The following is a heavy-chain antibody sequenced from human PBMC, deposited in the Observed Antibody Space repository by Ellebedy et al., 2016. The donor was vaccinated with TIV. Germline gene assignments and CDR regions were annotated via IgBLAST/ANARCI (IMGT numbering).Heavy chain of an antibody. V-gene: IGHV3-7*01. Sequence: PGGSLRLSCVASGFRFRSYWMSWVRQAPGKGLEWVANIYQDGGVQYYVDSVKGRFTISRDNADNSLFLQMKSLRAEDTAVYYCARRGSYGDYAVEINSWFDTWGRGTLVAVSS. J-gene: IGHJ5*02. D-gene: IGHD3-16*01. CDR1: GFRFRSYW. CDR3: ARRGSYGDYAVEINSWFDT. CDR2: IYQDGGVQ.